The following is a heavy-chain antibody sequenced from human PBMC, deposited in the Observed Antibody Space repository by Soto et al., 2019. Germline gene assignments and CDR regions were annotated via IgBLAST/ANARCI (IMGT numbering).Heavy chain of an antibody. Sequence: PGESLKISCKGSGYSFTSYWIGWVRQMPVKGLEWMGIIYPGDSDTRYSPSFQGQVTISADKSISTAYLQWSSLKASDTAMYYCARLHGDYFSYYYYMDVWGKGTTVTVSS. CDR2: IYPGDSDT. V-gene: IGHV5-51*01. CDR3: ARLHGDYFSYYYYMDV. CDR1: GYSFTSYW. D-gene: IGHD4-17*01. J-gene: IGHJ6*03.